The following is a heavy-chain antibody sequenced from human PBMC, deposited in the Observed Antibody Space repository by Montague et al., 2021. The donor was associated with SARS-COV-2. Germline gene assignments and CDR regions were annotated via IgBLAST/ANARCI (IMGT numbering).Heavy chain of an antibody. CDR2: IYYRGTT. CDR1: GGSISTTNYY. CDR3: ARELQYNWFDP. D-gene: IGHD2-21*02. J-gene: IGHJ5*02. Sequence: SETLSLTCTVSGGSISTTNYYWAWIRQPPGKGLEWIGYIYYRGTTNYNPSHESRVTMSVDTSKDQFSLNLSSVTAADTAMYYCARELQYNWFDPWGQGTLVTVSS. V-gene: IGHV4-39*07.